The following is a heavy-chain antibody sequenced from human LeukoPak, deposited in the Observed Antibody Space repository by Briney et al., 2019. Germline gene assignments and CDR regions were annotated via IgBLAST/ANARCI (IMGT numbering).Heavy chain of an antibody. V-gene: IGHV1-2*02. CDR1: GYSFTGYY. D-gene: IGHD3-9*01. Sequence: ASVKVSCKASGYSFTGYYIHWVRQAPGQGLECMGWINPNSGDTNYAQKFQGRVTMTRDTSIRTAYMELSRLRSDDTAIYYCARVSSFDWLYYFDYWGQGTLVTVSS. CDR2: INPNSGDT. J-gene: IGHJ4*02. CDR3: ARVSSFDWLYYFDY.